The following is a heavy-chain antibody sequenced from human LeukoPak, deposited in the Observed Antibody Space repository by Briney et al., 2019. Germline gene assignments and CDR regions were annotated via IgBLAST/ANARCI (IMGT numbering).Heavy chain of an antibody. CDR2: ISGGGGIT. D-gene: IGHD2-15*01. J-gene: IGHJ4*02. Sequence: SGGSLRLSCAASGFTFRSYAMSWVRQAPGKGLEWVSAISGGGGITYYADSVKGRFTISRDNSKNTLDLQMNSLRVEDTAVYFCAKDKDTPATAQPQRGYFESWGQGTLVTVSS. V-gene: IGHV3-23*01. CDR1: GFTFRSYA. CDR3: AKDKDTPATAQPQRGYFES.